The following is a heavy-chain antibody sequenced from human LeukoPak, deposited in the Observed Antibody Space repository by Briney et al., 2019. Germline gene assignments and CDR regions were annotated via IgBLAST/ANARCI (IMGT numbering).Heavy chain of an antibody. V-gene: IGHV4-39*01. J-gene: IGHJ6*03. Sequence: SDTLSLTCTVSGGYLGRSNTYWGWLRQTPGKGLEWLGTILHSGYTYNNPSLKSRVTMSVDSSKNQFSLSLSSVTAADTAVYFCARHRGGGGYHYMDVWGKGTTVIVSS. CDR3: ARHRGGGGYHYMDV. D-gene: IGHD2-21*01. CDR1: GGYLGRSNTY. CDR2: ILHSGYT.